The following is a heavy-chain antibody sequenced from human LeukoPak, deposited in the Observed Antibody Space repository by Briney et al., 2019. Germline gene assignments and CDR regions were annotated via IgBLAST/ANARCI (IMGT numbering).Heavy chain of an antibody. CDR3: ARDRYCSSTSCYTHAFDI. J-gene: IGHJ3*02. D-gene: IGHD2-2*02. Sequence: SSVTVSCKASGYTFTSYGISWVRQAPGQGLEWMGWISAYNGNTNYAQKLQGRVTMTTDTSTSTAYMELRSLRSDDTAVYYCARDRYCSSTSCYTHAFDIWGQGTMVTVSS. CDR1: GYTFTSYG. V-gene: IGHV1-18*01. CDR2: ISAYNGNT.